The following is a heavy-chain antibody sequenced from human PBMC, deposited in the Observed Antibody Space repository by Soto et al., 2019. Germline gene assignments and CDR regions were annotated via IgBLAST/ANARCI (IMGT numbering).Heavy chain of an antibody. Sequence: VQLVQSGAEVKKPGSSVKVSCRASAGSFNDYAISWVRQAPGEGLEWMGGVSPISGTTNYAEKFEGRITITADGSTSTTSMELTSLRSEDTAVYYCARSIGSSSFYFDFWGQGTLVTVSS. V-gene: IGHV1-69*01. J-gene: IGHJ4*02. D-gene: IGHD6-6*01. CDR1: AGSFNDYA. CDR3: ARSIGSSSFYFDF. CDR2: VSPISGTT.